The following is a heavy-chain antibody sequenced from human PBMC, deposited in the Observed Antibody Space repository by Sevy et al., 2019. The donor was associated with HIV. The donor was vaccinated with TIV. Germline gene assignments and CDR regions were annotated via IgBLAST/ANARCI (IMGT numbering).Heavy chain of an antibody. V-gene: IGHV1-18*01. D-gene: IGHD3-22*01. CDR3: ARDNFDYYYDSSGSYGGY. J-gene: IGHJ4*02. Sequence: ASVKVSCKASGYTFTSYGISWVRKAPGQGLEWMGWISAYNGNTNYAQKLQGRVTMTTDTSTSTGYMELRSLRSDDTAVYYCARDNFDYYYDSSGSYGGYWGQGTLVTVSS. CDR2: ISAYNGNT. CDR1: GYTFTSYG.